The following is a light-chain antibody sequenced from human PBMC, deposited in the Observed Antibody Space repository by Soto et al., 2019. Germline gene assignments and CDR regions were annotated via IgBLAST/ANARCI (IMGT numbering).Light chain of an antibody. Sequence: ELVMSQCHSNRSGAPEEPAPFSCRASQTVGNNLAWYQHRPGQAPRLLIYGASTRATGIPARFSGSGSGTEFTLTISSLQSEDSAVYYCHQYDYWPPWTFGQGTKVDIK. CDR1: QTVGNN. V-gene: IGKV3-15*01. CDR3: HQYDYWPPWT. J-gene: IGKJ1*01. CDR2: GAS.